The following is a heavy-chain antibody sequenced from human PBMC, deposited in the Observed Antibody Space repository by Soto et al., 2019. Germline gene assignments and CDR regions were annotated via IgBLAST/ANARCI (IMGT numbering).Heavy chain of an antibody. CDR2: IYPGDSDT. D-gene: IGHD2-2*02. CDR1: GYIFATYW. CDR3: ATGGYCTTTSCYNFFDY. Sequence: GESLKISCNGSGYIFATYWIGWVRQMPGKGLEWMGIIYPGDSDTRYSPSFQGQVTISADKSINTAYLQWSSLKASDTAMYYCATGGYCTTTSCYNFFDYWGQGSLVTVSS. V-gene: IGHV5-51*01. J-gene: IGHJ4*02.